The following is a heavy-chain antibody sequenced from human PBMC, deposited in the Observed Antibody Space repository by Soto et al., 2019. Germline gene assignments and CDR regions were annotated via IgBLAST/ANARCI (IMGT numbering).Heavy chain of an antibody. CDR3: AAGGGLPRYY. V-gene: IGHV4-30-2*01. D-gene: IGHD1-26*01. Sequence: QLQLQESGSGLVKPSQTLSLTCAVSGCSISSGGYSWSWIRQPAGKGLEWIGYIYHSGSTYYNLSHKSRVTISVDRSKNQFSLKLSSVTAADTAVYYCAAGGGLPRYYWGHGTLLTVSS. J-gene: IGHJ4*01. CDR2: IYHSGST. CDR1: GCSISSGGYS.